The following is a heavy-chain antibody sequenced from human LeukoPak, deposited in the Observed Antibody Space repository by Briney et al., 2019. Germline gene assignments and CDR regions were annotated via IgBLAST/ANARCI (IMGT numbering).Heavy chain of an antibody. CDR1: GLTLRNYD. CDR2: IGTEDDT. V-gene: IGHV3-13*01. Sequence: GGSLRLSCTASGLTLRNYDMHWVRQKTEKGLEWVSGIGTEDDTFYPDSVKGRFTISRESAKNSFYLQMNSLRAGDTAVYYCARGRFVLVPSLERWYFDLWGRGTLVTVSS. CDR3: ARGRFVLVPSLERWYFDL. J-gene: IGHJ2*01. D-gene: IGHD2-8*02.